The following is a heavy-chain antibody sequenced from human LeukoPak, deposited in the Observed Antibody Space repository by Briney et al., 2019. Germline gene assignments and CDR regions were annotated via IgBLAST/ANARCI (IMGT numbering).Heavy chain of an antibody. CDR2: IIPILGIA. CDR1: GGTFSSYA. Sequence: SVKVSCKASGGTFSSYAISWVRQAPGQGLEWMGRIIPILGIANYAQKFQGRVTITADKSTSTAYMELSSLRSEDTAVYYCARDPWQQQLVHYGMDVWGQGTTVTVSS. J-gene: IGHJ6*02. D-gene: IGHD6-13*01. V-gene: IGHV1-69*04. CDR3: ARDPWQQQLVHYGMDV.